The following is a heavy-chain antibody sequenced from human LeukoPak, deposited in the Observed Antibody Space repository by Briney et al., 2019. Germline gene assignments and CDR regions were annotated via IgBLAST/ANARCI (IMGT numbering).Heavy chain of an antibody. Sequence: GGSLRLSCAASGFTLSSYAMSWVRQAPGKGLEWVSYISSSGSTIYYADSVKGRFTISRDNAKNSLYLQMNSLRAEDTAVYYCARTPYDSSGYYASDYMGVWGKGTTVTVSS. CDR2: ISSSGSTI. D-gene: IGHD3-22*01. CDR1: GFTLSSYA. J-gene: IGHJ6*03. CDR3: ARTPYDSSGYYASDYMGV. V-gene: IGHV3-48*04.